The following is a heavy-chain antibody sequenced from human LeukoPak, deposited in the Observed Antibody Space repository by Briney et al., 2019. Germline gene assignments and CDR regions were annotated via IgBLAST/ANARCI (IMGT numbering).Heavy chain of an antibody. J-gene: IGHJ6*02. Sequence: PGGSLRLSCAASGFTFSSYWMHWVRQAPGKGLVWVSRINSDGSSTGYADSVKGRFTISRDNAKHTLYLQMNSLRAEDTAVYYCASPYYYDSSGPYYYGMDVWGQGTTVTVSS. CDR1: GFTFSSYW. CDR2: INSDGSST. D-gene: IGHD3-22*01. CDR3: ASPYYYDSSGPYYYGMDV. V-gene: IGHV3-74*01.